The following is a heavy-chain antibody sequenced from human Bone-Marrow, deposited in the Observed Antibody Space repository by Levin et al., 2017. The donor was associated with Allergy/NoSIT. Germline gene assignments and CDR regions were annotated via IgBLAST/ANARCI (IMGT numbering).Heavy chain of an antibody. CDR2: IGSGGDT. CDR1: GFSFSTSD. Sequence: PGGSLRLSCAASGFSFSTSDMHWVRQATGKGLEWVSAIGSGGDTYYADSVKGRFTISRENAKNSLYLQMNSLTAGDTAVYYCARELNGDTSMGHWVYYMDAWGKGTTVTISS. V-gene: IGHV3-13*01. CDR3: ARELNGDTSMGHWVYYMDA. J-gene: IGHJ6*03. D-gene: IGHD5-18*01.